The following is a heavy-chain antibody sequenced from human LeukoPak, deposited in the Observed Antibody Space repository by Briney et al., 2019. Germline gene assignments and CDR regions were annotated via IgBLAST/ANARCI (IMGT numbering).Heavy chain of an antibody. CDR1: GFTFSTYG. CDR2: ISGSGTTT. D-gene: IGHD3-10*01. Sequence: PGGTLRLSCEASGFTFSTYGMSWVRQAPGKGLEWVAAISGSGTTTNYADSVKGRFTVSRDQSKNTLYLQMDSLRDEDTAEYFRAKSYGSGSFYNEGLYFDHWGRGILVTVSS. J-gene: IGHJ4*02. CDR3: AKSYGSGSFYNEGLYFDH. V-gene: IGHV3-23*01.